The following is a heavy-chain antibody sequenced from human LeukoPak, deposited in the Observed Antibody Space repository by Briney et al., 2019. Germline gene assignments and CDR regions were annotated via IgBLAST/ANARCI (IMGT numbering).Heavy chain of an antibody. V-gene: IGHV3-23*01. J-gene: IGHJ4*02. CDR3: AKDRYCSSTRCYGDFDY. CDR1: VFTLSSYN. Sequence: GGSLRLSCVASVFTLSSYNMKWVRQAPGKRLEWVSVISGSGDSTFYADSVKGRFTISRDNSKNTLYLQMNSLRAEDTAVYYCAKDRYCSSTRCYGDFDYWGQGTLVTVSS. D-gene: IGHD2-2*01. CDR2: ISGSGDST.